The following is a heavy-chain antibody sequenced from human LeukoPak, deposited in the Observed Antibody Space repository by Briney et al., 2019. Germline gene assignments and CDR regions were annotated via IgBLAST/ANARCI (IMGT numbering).Heavy chain of an antibody. V-gene: IGHV4-34*01. CDR3: ARGRNYFENWGYYYYFDY. CDR1: GGSFRGYY. CDR2: INSSGGT. D-gene: IGHD1-26*01. Sequence: SETLSLTCAVSGGSFRGYYWNWIRQSPGKGLEWAGEINSSGGTSYNPSLKGRLTLSVDTSKYQFSLKLNSVTAADTAVYYCARGRNYFENWGYYYYFDYWGQGTLVTVAS. J-gene: IGHJ4*02.